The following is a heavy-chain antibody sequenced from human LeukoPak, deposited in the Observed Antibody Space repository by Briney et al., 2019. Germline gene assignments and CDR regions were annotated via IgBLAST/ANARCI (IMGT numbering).Heavy chain of an antibody. Sequence: PGDSLRLSCVASGFTFSNYWMHWVRQVPGKGLVWVSRINLDGSTTTYADSVKGRFTISRDNAKNTLYLQMNSLRAEDTALYYCARDKTVSALRRDYMDVWGKGTTVTVSS. CDR1: GFTFSNYW. J-gene: IGHJ6*03. CDR3: ARDKTVSALRRDYMDV. CDR2: INLDGSTT. V-gene: IGHV3-74*01. D-gene: IGHD4-17*01.